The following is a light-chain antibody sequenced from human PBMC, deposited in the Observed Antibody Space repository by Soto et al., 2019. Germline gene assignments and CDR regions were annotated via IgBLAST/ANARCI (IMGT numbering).Light chain of an antibody. V-gene: IGKV3-15*01. CDR3: QQYNDWWT. CDR1: QSVSTN. J-gene: IGKJ1*01. CDR2: GAS. Sequence: EIVMTQSPATLSVSPGESATLSCRASQSVSTNLTWYQQKPGQAPRLLIYGASARATGVPGRFSGSGSGTEFTLTISSLQSEDFAVYYCQQYNDWWTFGQGTKVDNK.